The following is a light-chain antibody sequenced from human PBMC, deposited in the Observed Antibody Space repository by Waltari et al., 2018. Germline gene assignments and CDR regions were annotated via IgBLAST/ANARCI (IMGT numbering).Light chain of an antibody. CDR3: QKYGTSPRT. V-gene: IGKV3-20*01. J-gene: IGKJ1*01. CDR2: GAS. CDR1: QSVTSNY. Sequence: EIVLTQSPGTLSLSPGGRSTLSFRASQSVTSNYLAWYQQKPGQAPRLIMFGASTRATGIPDRFSGSGSGTDFTLTISRLEPEDFAVYYCQKYGTSPRTFGQGTKVEIK.